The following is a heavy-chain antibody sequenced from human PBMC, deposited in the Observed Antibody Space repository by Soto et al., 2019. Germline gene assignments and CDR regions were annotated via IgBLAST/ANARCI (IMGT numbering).Heavy chain of an antibody. V-gene: IGHV1-8*01. CDR1: GYSFTSYD. CDR2: MNPASGNT. CDR3: ARFQLGGAFNF. Sequence: QVQLMQSGAEVKKPGASVRVSCKASGYSFTSYDINWVRQAPGQGFEWMGYMNPASGNTGSPQKFQGRVTLTRDTSINTAYMELSSLRSEDTAVYFCARFQLGGAFNFWGQGTLVTVSS. D-gene: IGHD3-3*02. J-gene: IGHJ4*02.